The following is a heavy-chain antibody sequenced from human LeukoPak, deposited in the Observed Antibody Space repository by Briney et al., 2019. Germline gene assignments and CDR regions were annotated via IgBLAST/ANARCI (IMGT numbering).Heavy chain of an antibody. J-gene: IGHJ6*02. D-gene: IGHD2-15*01. CDR3: ARCEEGYCSGGSCITYYYYYGMDV. CDR2: INPNSGGT. Sequence: ASVKVSCTTSGYTFTTYAISWVRQAPGQGLEWMGWINPNSGGTNYAQKFQGRVTMTRDTSISTAYMELSRLRSDDTAVYYCARCEEGYCSGGSCITYYYYYGMDVWGQGTTVTVSS. CDR1: GYTFTTYA. V-gene: IGHV1-2*02.